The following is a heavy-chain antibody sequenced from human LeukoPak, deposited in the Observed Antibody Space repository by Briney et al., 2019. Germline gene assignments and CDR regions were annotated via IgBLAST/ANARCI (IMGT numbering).Heavy chain of an antibody. CDR2: MNPNSGNT. Sequence: ASVEVSCKASGYTFTSYDTNWGRQTTGQGLGWMGWMNPNSGNTGYAQKFQGRVTMTRNTSISTAYMELSSLRSEDTAVYYCASGGYDSDYWGQGTLVTVSS. J-gene: IGHJ4*02. V-gene: IGHV1-8*01. D-gene: IGHD5-12*01. CDR3: ASGGYDSDY. CDR1: GYTFTSYD.